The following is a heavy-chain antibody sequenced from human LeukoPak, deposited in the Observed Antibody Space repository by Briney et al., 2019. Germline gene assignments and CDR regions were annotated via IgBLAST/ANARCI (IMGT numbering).Heavy chain of an antibody. CDR3: ARPSRGVIPYY. CDR2: ISSSGSTI. V-gene: IGHV3-48*03. Sequence: GGSLRLSCAASGFTFSSYEMNWVRQAPGKGLEWASYISSSGSTIYYADSVRGRLTISRDNAKNSLYLQMNSLRAEDTAVYYCARPSRGVIPYYWGQGTLVTVSS. D-gene: IGHD3-10*01. CDR1: GFTFSSYE. J-gene: IGHJ4*02.